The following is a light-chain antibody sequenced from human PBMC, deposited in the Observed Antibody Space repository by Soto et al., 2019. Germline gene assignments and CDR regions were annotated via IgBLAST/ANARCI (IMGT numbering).Light chain of an antibody. J-gene: IGKJ3*01. CDR3: QHCDYLPI. V-gene: IGKV1-33*01. CDR1: HDITSF. CDR2: DAS. Sequence: DIQMTQSPSSLSASVGDRVTITCQASHDITSFLNWYQHKPGRAPKLLIYDASILEAGVPTRFSGSGSGTHFPFTISSLQPEVVATYYCQHCDYLPIFGPGTTVDFK.